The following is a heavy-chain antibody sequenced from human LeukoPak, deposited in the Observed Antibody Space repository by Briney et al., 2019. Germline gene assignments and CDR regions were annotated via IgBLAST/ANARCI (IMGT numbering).Heavy chain of an antibody. D-gene: IGHD6-19*01. V-gene: IGHV1-3*01. J-gene: IGHJ4*02. CDR2: INPGNGNT. CDR1: GYTFTSYA. Sequence: GASLKVSCKASGYTFTSYAMHWVRQAPGQRLEWMGWINPGNGNTKYSQNFQGRVTITRDTSASTAYMELSSLISEDTAVYYCASSDEQWLTDWGQGTLVTVSS. CDR3: ASSDEQWLTD.